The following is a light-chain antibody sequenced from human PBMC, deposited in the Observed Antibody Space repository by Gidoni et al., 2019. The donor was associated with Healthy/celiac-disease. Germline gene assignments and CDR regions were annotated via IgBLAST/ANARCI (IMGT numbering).Light chain of an antibody. J-gene: IGKJ1*01. CDR3: QQYGRSLWT. Sequence: EIVLPQSPGTLPLSPGERATLSCRASQSVSSSYLAWYQQKPGQAPQLLIYGASSRATGIPDRFSGSGSGTDFTLTISRLEPEDFAVYYCQQYGRSLWTFGQGTKVEIK. V-gene: IGKV3-20*01. CDR2: GAS. CDR1: QSVSSSY.